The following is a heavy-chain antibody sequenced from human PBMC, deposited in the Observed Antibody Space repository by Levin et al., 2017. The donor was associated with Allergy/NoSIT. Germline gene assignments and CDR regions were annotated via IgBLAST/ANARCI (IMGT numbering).Heavy chain of an antibody. D-gene: IGHD3-10*01. Sequence: QTGGSLRLSCAASGFTFDDYAMHWVRQAPGKGLEWVSGISWNSGSIGYADSVKGRFTISRDHAKNSLYLQMNSLRTEDTALYYCARDNIGLPDAFDIWGQGTMVIVSS. CDR1: GFTFDDYA. J-gene: IGHJ3*02. CDR3: ARDNIGLPDAFDI. V-gene: IGHV3-9*01. CDR2: ISWNSGSI.